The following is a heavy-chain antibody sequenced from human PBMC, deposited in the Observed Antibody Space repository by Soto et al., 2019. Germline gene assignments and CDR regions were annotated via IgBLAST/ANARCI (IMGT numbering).Heavy chain of an antibody. V-gene: IGHV1-8*01. CDR1: GYTFTSYD. D-gene: IGHD1-1*01. Sequence: QVQLVQSGAEVKKPGASVKVSCKASGYTFTSYDINWVRQATGQGLEWMGWMNPNSGNTGYAQKFRGRVTMTRDTSNSTAYMELSSLRSEDTAVYYCARERTRTTSMDVWGQGTTVTVSS. CDR3: ARERTRTTSMDV. J-gene: IGHJ6*02. CDR2: MNPNSGNT.